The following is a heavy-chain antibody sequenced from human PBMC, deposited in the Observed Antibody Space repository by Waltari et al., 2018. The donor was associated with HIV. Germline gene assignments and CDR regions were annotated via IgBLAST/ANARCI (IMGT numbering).Heavy chain of an antibody. V-gene: IGHV3-7*01. Sequence: EVQLVESGGGLVQPGGSLRLSCAASGFTFSSYWMSWVRQAPGKGLEWVANIKQDGSEKYYVDSVKGRFTSARDKAKNSLYLQMNSLRAEDTAVYYCARDRGYCSSTSCYKDYWGQGTLVTVSS. CDR2: IKQDGSEK. CDR1: GFTFSSYW. CDR3: ARDRGYCSSTSCYKDY. J-gene: IGHJ4*02. D-gene: IGHD2-2*02.